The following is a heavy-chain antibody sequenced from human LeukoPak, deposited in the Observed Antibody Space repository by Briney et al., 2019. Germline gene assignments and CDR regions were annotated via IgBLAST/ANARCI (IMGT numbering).Heavy chain of an antibody. J-gene: IGHJ5*02. V-gene: IGHV1-18*01. CDR1: GGTFSSYG. CDR3: AREMEYCSSTSCYTGNWFDP. D-gene: IGHD2-2*02. CDR2: ISAYNGNT. Sequence: ASVKVSCKASGGTFSSYGISWVRQAPGQGLEWMGRISAYNGNTNYAQKLQGRVTMTTDTSTSTAYMELRSLRSDDTAVYYCAREMEYCSSTSCYTGNWFDPWGQGTLVTVSS.